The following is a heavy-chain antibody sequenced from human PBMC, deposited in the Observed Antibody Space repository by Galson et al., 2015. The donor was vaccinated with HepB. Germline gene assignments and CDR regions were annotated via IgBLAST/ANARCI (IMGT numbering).Heavy chain of an antibody. CDR3: TTGHVESTVTTVDY. Sequence: SLRLSCAASGFTFSNAWMSWVRQAPGKGLEWVGRIKSKTDGGTTDYAAPVKGRFTISRDDSKNTLYLQMNSLKTEDTAVYYCTTGHVESTVTTVDYWGQGTLVTVSS. CDR1: GFTFSNAW. CDR2: IKSKTDGGTT. J-gene: IGHJ4*02. V-gene: IGHV3-15*01. D-gene: IGHD4-17*01.